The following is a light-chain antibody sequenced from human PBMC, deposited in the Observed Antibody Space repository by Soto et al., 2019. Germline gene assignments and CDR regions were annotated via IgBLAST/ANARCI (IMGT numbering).Light chain of an antibody. J-gene: IGKJ4*01. CDR3: QQYNSYPLI. CDR1: QSISSW. CDR2: NAS. Sequence: DIQMTQSPSTLSASVGDRVTITCRASQSISSWLAWYQQKPGKAPKLLIYNASSLESGVPSRFSGSGSGKEFTLTISSLQPDDFASYYCQQYNSYPLIFGGGTKVEIK. V-gene: IGKV1-5*03.